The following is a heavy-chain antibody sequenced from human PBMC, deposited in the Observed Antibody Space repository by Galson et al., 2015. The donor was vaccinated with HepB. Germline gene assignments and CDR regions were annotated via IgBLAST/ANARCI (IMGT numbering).Heavy chain of an antibody. CDR2: ISSSSVYI. D-gene: IGHD4-11*01. J-gene: IGHJ6*03. V-gene: IGHV3-21*01. Sequence: SLRLSCAASGFTFSSYSMTWVRQAPGKGLEWVSSISSSSVYIYYADSVKGRFTISRDNAKNSLFLQMNSLRAEDTALFYCARYTGSNYRHLPHYYYYYMDVWGRGTTVTVSS. CDR1: GFTFSSYS. CDR3: ARYTGSNYRHLPHYYYYYMDV.